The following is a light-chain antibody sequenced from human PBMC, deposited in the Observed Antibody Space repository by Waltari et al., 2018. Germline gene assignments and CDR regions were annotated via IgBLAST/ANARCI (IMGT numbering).Light chain of an antibody. CDR3: GTWDSSLSDGRL. CDR2: ENN. Sequence: SVLTQPPSVSAAPGQRVTISCSGSHSNIGIHYVSWYQQFPGAAPKLLIYENNRRPPGIPDRFSGSKSDPSATLDISGLQTGDEAHYYCGTWDSSLSDGRLFGGGTKLTVL. CDR1: HSNIGIHY. V-gene: IGLV1-51*02. J-gene: IGLJ3*02.